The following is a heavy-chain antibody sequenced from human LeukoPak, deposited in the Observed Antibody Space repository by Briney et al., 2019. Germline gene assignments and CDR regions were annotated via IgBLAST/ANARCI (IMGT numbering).Heavy chain of an antibody. D-gene: IGHD2-15*01. CDR2: ISGSGGST. CDR3: TKGLEELLFKPFDY. Sequence: GGSLRLSCAASGFTFSSYAMSWVRQAPGKGLEWVSAISGSGGSTYYADSVKGRFTISRDNSKNTLYLQMHSLRAEDTALYFCTKGLEELLFKPFDYWGQGTLVTVSS. CDR1: GFTFSSYA. J-gene: IGHJ4*02. V-gene: IGHV3-23*01.